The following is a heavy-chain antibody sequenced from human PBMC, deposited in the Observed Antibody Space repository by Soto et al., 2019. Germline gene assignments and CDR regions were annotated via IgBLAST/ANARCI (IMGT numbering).Heavy chain of an antibody. D-gene: IGHD5-12*01. CDR3: AKDEGWLQFLSH. Sequence: EVQLLESGGGLVQPGGSLRLSCAASGFTFSNYAMSWVRQAPGKGLEWGSFISGPDGSTYYADSVKGRFTISRDNSKNTLYLQMNSLRAADTAIYYCAKDEGWLQFLSHWGQGTLVTVSS. J-gene: IGHJ4*02. CDR2: ISGPDGST. V-gene: IGHV3-23*01. CDR1: GFTFSNYA.